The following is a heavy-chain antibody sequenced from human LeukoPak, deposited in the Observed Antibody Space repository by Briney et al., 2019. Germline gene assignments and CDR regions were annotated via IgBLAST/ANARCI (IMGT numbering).Heavy chain of an antibody. V-gene: IGHV4-59*12. CDR1: GGSISSDY. D-gene: IGHD4-17*01. CDR2: IYYSGST. Sequence: SETLSLTCTVSGGSISSDYWSWIRQPPGKGLEWIGYIYYSGSTNYNPSLKSRVTISVDTSKNQFSLKLSSVTAADTAVYYCAREGVTTGYFDYWGQGTLVTVSS. CDR3: AREGVTTGYFDY. J-gene: IGHJ4*02.